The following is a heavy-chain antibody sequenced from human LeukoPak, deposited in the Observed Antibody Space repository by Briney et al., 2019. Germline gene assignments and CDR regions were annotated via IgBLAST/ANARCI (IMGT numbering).Heavy chain of an antibody. CDR2: IYTSGST. D-gene: IGHD3-3*01. CDR3: ARAPPKNYDFWSGYHPFDY. J-gene: IGHJ4*02. V-gene: IGHV4-4*07. Sequence: PSETLSLTCTVSGGSISSYYWSWIRQPAGKGLEWIGRIYTSGSTNYNPSLKSRVTMSVDTSKNQFSLKLSSVTAADTAVYYCARAPPKNYDFWSGYHPFDYWGQGILVTVSS. CDR1: GGSISSYY.